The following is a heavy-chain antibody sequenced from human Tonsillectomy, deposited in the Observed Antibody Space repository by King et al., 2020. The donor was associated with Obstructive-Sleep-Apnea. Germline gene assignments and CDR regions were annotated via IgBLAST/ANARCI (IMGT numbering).Heavy chain of an antibody. V-gene: IGHV3-11*01. Sequence: VQLVESGGGLVKPGGSLRLSCAASGFTFSDYYMSWIRQAPGKGLEWVSCISSSGNTIYYADSVKGRFTISRDNAKNSLYLQMNSLRAEDTAVYYCARDRLLWFGERFDAFDIWGQGTMVTVSS. D-gene: IGHD3-10*01. CDR2: ISSSGNTI. CDR3: ARDRLLWFGERFDAFDI. CDR1: GFTFSDYY. J-gene: IGHJ3*02.